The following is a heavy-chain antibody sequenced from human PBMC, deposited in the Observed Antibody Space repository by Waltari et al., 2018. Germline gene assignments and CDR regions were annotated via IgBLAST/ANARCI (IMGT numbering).Heavy chain of an antibody. CDR2: ISYDGSNK. Sequence: QVQLVESGGGVVQPGRSLRLSCAASGFTFSSYAMPWVRQAPGKGLEWVAVISYDGSNKYYADSVKGRFTISRDNSKNTLYLQMNSLRAEDTAVYYCARDIVPRLHANAFDIWGQGTMVTVSS. D-gene: IGHD6-25*01. V-gene: IGHV3-30*01. CDR1: GFTFSSYA. J-gene: IGHJ3*02. CDR3: ARDIVPRLHANAFDI.